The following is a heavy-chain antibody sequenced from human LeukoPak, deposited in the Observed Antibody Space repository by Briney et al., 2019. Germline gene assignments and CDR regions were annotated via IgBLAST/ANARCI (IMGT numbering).Heavy chain of an antibody. CDR2: INHSGST. CDR3: ARGWAPWFDP. Sequence: SETLSLTCAVYGGSFSGYYWSWIRQPPGKGLEWIGEINHSGSTNYNPSLKSRVTISVDTSKNQFSLKLSSVTAADTAVYYCARGWAPWFDPWGQGTLVTVSS. J-gene: IGHJ5*02. V-gene: IGHV4-34*01. CDR1: GGSFSGYY.